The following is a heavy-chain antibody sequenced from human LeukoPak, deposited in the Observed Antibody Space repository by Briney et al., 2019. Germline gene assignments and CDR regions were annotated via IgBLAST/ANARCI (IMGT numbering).Heavy chain of an antibody. CDR1: GYTFTSYD. Sequence: GASVKVSFTASGYTFTSYDINWVRQATGQGLEWMGWMNPNSGNTGYAQKFQGRVTMTRNTSISTAYMELSSLRSEDTAVYYCARVMASNYDFWSGSVFDYWGQGTLVTVSS. J-gene: IGHJ4*02. CDR3: ARVMASNYDFWSGSVFDY. D-gene: IGHD3-3*01. V-gene: IGHV1-8*01. CDR2: MNPNSGNT.